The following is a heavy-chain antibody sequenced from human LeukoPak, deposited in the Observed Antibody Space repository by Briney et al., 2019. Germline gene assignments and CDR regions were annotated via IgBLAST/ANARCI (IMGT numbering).Heavy chain of an antibody. CDR3: AKDSDYDILTGYYNPFDY. J-gene: IGHJ4*02. V-gene: IGHV3-30*02. Sequence: QSGGSLRLSCAASGFTFSSYGMHWVRQAPGKGLEWVAFIRYDGSNKYYADSVKGRFTISRDNSKNTLYLQMNSLRAEDTAVYYCAKDSDYDILTGYYNPFDYWGQGTLVTVSS. D-gene: IGHD3-9*01. CDR1: GFTFSSYG. CDR2: IRYDGSNK.